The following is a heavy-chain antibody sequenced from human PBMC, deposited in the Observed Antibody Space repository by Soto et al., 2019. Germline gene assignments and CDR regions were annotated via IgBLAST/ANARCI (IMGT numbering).Heavy chain of an antibody. Sequence: EVQLLESGGGLVQPGGSLRLSCAASGFTFSSYAMSWVRQAPGKGLEWVSAISGSGGSTYYADSVKGRFTISRDNSKNTMYLQMNSLRAEDTAVYYCANDSRWELRYNWFDHWGQGTLVTVSS. CDR2: ISGSGGST. V-gene: IGHV3-23*01. D-gene: IGHD1-26*01. CDR3: ANDSRWELRYNWFDH. J-gene: IGHJ5*02. CDR1: GFTFSSYA.